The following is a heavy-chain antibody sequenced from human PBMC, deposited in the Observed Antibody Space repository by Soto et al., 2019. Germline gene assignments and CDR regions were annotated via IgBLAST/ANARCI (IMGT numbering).Heavy chain of an antibody. V-gene: IGHV3-23*01. CDR3: AKGDRLYDNSYGMEV. CDR1: GFTFSLYA. Sequence: EEQLLESGGGLVQPGGSLRLSCTASGFTFSLYAMSCARHTPGKGLEWVASISGSGERTYYADSVKGRFTISKDNSQNSVFLQMNSLRAEATAEYYCAKGDRLYDNSYGMEVWGQGTSVTVSS. J-gene: IGHJ6*02. CDR2: ISGSGERT. D-gene: IGHD2-8*01.